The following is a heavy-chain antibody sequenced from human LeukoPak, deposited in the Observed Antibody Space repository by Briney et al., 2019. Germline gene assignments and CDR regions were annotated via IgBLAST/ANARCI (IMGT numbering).Heavy chain of an antibody. D-gene: IGHD1-26*01. CDR1: GFTFGTYW. CDR3: ARDLVRASHY. Sequence: PGKSLRLSCAASGFTFGTYWMSWIRQAPGKGLEWVANINRDGSERYYVDSVKGRFTISRDNARNSLYLEMHSLRAEDTAVYYCARDLVRASHYWGQGTLVTVSS. CDR2: INRDGSER. V-gene: IGHV3-7*01. J-gene: IGHJ4*02.